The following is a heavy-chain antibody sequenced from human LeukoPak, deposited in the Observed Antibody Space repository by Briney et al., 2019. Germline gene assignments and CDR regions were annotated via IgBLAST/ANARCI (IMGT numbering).Heavy chain of an antibody. V-gene: IGHV1-2*02. CDR1: GYTFTGYY. Sequence: ASVKVSCKASGYTFTGYYMHWVRQAPGQGLEWMGWISPNSGGTNYAQKFQGRVTMTRDTSISTAYMELSRLRSGDTAVYYCARERPPRYSSSLSYNWFDPWGQGTLVTVSS. J-gene: IGHJ5*02. CDR3: ARERPPRYSSSLSYNWFDP. CDR2: ISPNSGGT. D-gene: IGHD6-13*01.